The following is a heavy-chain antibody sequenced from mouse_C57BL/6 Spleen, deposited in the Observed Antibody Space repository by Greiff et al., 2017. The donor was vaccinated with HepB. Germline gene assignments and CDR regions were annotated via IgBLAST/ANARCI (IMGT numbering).Heavy chain of an antibody. CDR3: ARETSRYGMDY. J-gene: IGHJ4*01. V-gene: IGHV1-80*01. CDR2: IYPGDGDT. Sequence: QVQLKQSGAELVKPGASVKISCKASGYAFRSYWMNWVKQRPGKGLEWIGQIYPGDGDTNYNGKFKGKATLTADKSSSTAYMQLSSLTSEDPAVYCWARETSRYGMDYWGQGTSVTVSS. CDR1: GYAFRSYW.